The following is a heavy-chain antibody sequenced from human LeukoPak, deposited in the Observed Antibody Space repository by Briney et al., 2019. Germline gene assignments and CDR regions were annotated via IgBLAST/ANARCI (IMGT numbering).Heavy chain of an antibody. CDR2: ISYDGTNK. D-gene: IGHD5-12*01. CDR1: GFTFSTYA. V-gene: IGHV3-30*04. Sequence: PGKSLTLSCTASGFTFSTYAMHWVRQAPGKGLEWVAVISYDGTNKYYAGSVQGRFTISRDNSKNTVYLQMTSLRTEDTAPYYCQSRSIVATPDDYWGQGTLVTVSS. J-gene: IGHJ4*02. CDR3: QSRSIVATPDDY.